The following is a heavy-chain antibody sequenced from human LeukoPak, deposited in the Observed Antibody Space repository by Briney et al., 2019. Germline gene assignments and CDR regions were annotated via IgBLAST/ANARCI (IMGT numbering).Heavy chain of an antibody. Sequence: KSSETLSLTCTVSGDSMSSSHYCWGWIRQPPGKGLEWIGSIYYSGSTYYNPSLKSRVTMSVDTSKKQFSLKLSSVTAADTAVYYCARHAVEAAGRWFDPWGQGTLVTVSS. CDR2: IYYSGST. J-gene: IGHJ5*02. V-gene: IGHV4-39*01. D-gene: IGHD6-13*01. CDR3: ARHAVEAAGRWFDP. CDR1: GDSMSSSHYC.